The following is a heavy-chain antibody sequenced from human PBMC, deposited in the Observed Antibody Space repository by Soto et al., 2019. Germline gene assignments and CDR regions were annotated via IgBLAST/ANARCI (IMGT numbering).Heavy chain of an antibody. D-gene: IGHD6-6*01. J-gene: IGHJ5*02. CDR3: ARKSSSSSWLDP. Sequence: SVKVSCPASGYTFCTYVITWVLQAPGQGLEWMGWISTYDGNTDYAQKLQGRVTMTTDTSTRTAYMELRSLRSDDTAVYYCARKSSSSSWLDPWGQGTLVTVSS. V-gene: IGHV1-18*01. CDR2: ISTYDGNT. CDR1: GYTFCTYV.